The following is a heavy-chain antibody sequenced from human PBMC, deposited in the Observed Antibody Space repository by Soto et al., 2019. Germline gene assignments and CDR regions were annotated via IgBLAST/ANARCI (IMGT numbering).Heavy chain of an antibody. D-gene: IGHD3-10*01. CDR3: ARHVGDYALDWFDP. Sequence: VESLKISCKGSGYSFAGYWITWVRQKPGKGLEWIGRIDPSDSQTYYSPSFQGQVTISADKSISTAYLQWSSLKASDTAMYYCARHVGDYALDWFDPWGQGTLVTVSS. V-gene: IGHV5-10-1*04. CDR1: GYSFAGYW. CDR2: IDPSDSQT. J-gene: IGHJ5*02.